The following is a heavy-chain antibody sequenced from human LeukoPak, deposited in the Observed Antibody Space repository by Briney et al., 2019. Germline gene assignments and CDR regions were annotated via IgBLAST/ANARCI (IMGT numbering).Heavy chain of an antibody. CDR2: MYYSGSS. Sequence: SETLSLTCTVSRRPIVSSSYYWGWIRQPPGKGLDWTGSMYYSGSSCHNLCLESRVNISVDTCKVQLPRKLGSVTAADTAVCCCARDYGIAAALVWFDLWGQGTLV. J-gene: IGHJ5*02. D-gene: IGHD6-13*01. CDR1: RRPIVSSSYY. CDR3: ARDYGIAAALVWFDL. V-gene: IGHV4-39*06.